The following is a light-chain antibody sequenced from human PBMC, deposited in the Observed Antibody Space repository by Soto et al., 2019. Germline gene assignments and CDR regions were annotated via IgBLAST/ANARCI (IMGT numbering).Light chain of an antibody. Sequence: DIQMPQSPSTLSASVGDRVTITCRASQSISSWLAWYQQKPGKAPKLLIYDASSLESGVPSRFSGSGSGTEFTLTISSLQPDDFATYYCQQYNSYPYNFGQGTKLEIK. CDR3: QQYNSYPYN. J-gene: IGKJ2*01. CDR2: DAS. CDR1: QSISSW. V-gene: IGKV1-5*01.